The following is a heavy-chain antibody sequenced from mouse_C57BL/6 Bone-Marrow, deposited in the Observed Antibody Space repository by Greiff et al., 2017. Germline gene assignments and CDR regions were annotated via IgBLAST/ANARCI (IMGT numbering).Heavy chain of an antibody. CDR2: IYPRSGNT. Sequence: QVQLQQSGAELARPGASVKLSCKASGYTFTSYGISWVKQRTGQGLEWIGEIYPRSGNTYYNEKFTGKATLTADKSSSTAYMELRSLTSEDSAVYICARRSYYYGSSLDYYAMDYWGQGTSVTVSS. J-gene: IGHJ4*01. CDR3: ARRSYYYGSSLDYYAMDY. CDR1: GYTFTSYG. D-gene: IGHD1-1*01. V-gene: IGHV1-81*01.